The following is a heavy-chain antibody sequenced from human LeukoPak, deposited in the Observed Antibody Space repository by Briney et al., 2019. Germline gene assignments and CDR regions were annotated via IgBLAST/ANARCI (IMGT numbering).Heavy chain of an antibody. CDR3: AKGGSRWCSSTSCYIVDY. Sequence: APVKVSCKAAGYTFTRYYMHWVREAPGRGLEWMGWINPNSGGTNYAQKFQRRVAMTRDTSISPAYMELSRLRSHHTAVYYCAKGGSRWCSSTSCYIVDYWGQGTLVTVSS. CDR2: INPNSGGT. CDR1: GYTFTRYY. J-gene: IGHJ4*02. D-gene: IGHD2-2*02. V-gene: IGHV1-2*02.